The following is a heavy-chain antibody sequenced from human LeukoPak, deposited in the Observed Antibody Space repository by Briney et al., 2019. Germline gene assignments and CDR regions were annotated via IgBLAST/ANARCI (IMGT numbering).Heavy chain of an antibody. CDR3: ARGGEYRYGYHPDY. J-gene: IGHJ4*02. Sequence: SETLSLTCTVSGGSISSYYWSWIRQPPGKGLEWIGYIYYSGSTNYNPSLKSRVTISVDTSKNQFSLKLSSVTAADTAVYYCARGGEYRYGYHPDYWGQGTLVTVSS. D-gene: IGHD5-18*01. CDR2: IYYSGST. V-gene: IGHV4-59*01. CDR1: GGSISSYY.